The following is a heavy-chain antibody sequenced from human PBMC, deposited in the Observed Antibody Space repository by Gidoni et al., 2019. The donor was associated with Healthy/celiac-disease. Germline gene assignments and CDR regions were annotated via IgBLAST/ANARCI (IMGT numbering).Heavy chain of an antibody. Sequence: EVQLLESGGGLVQPGGSLRLPCAASGFTFSSYAMSWVRQAPGKGLEWVSAIGGSGVSTYYADSVKGRFTISRDNSKNTLYLQMNSLRAEDTAVYYCAKKPNGIPSWYRFQHWGQGTLVTVSS. J-gene: IGHJ1*01. CDR1: GFTFSSYA. CDR3: AKKPNGIPSWYRFQH. CDR2: IGGSGVST. D-gene: IGHD6-13*01. V-gene: IGHV3-23*01.